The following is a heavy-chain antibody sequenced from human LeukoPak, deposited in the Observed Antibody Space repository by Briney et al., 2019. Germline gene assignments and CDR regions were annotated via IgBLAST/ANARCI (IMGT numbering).Heavy chain of an antibody. CDR3: ARDREYYYDSSGYYYYFDY. D-gene: IGHD3-22*01. CDR1: GGTFSSYA. Sequence: SVKVSCKASGGTFSSYAISWVRQAPGQGLEWMGRIIPILGIANYAQKFQGRVTITADKSTSTAYMELSSLRSEDTAVYYCARDREYYYDSSGYYYYFDYWGQGTLVTVSS. J-gene: IGHJ4*02. V-gene: IGHV1-69*04. CDR2: IIPILGIA.